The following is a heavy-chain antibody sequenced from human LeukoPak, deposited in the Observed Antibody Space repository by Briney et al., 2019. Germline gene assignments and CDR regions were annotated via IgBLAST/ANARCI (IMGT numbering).Heavy chain of an antibody. D-gene: IGHD7-27*01. CDR1: GFTFSSYT. J-gene: IGHJ4*02. Sequence: GGSLRLSCAASGFTFSSYTMSWVRQAPGKGLEWVGTITTSDGNTYYADSVKDRFTVSRDNSTNTLFLQMNSLRAEDTAVYYCAKDGGLWVSAHWGDSWGRGTLVTVSS. CDR3: AKDGGLWVSAHWGDS. CDR2: ITTSDGNT. V-gene: IGHV3-23*01.